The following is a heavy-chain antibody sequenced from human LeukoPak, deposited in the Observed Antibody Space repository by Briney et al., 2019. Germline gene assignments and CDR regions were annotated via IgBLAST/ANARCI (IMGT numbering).Heavy chain of an antibody. V-gene: IGHV3-7*01. J-gene: IGHJ4*02. D-gene: IGHD1-14*01. Sequence: PGGSLRLSCAASGFTFSTYWMSWVRQAPGKGLELVANIKQDGSEKYYVDSVKGRFTISRDNAKNSLYLQVNSLRAEDTAVYHCARNQRRLDYWGQGTLVTVSS. CDR2: IKQDGSEK. CDR3: ARNQRRLDY. CDR1: GFTFSTYW.